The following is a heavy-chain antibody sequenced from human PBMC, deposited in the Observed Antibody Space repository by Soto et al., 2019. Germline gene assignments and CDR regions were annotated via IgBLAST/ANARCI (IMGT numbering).Heavy chain of an antibody. V-gene: IGHV4-61*03. J-gene: IGHJ5*02. CDR3: ARDVKFGVLGYFDP. CDR1: GGSVSSGNYY. D-gene: IGHD3-3*01. CDR2: IHYSGST. Sequence: QVQLQESGPGLVKPSETLSLTCTVSGGSVSSGNYYWSWIRQPPGKGLEWIGYIHYSGSTIYNPSLKSRVTISVDTSKNHFSLKLSSVTAADTAVYYCARDVKFGVLGYFDPWGQGTLVTVSS.